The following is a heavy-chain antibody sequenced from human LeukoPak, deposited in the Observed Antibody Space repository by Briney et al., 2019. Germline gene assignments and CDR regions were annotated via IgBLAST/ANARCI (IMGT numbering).Heavy chain of an antibody. V-gene: IGHV1-46*01. CDR1: GYTFTSYY. CDR3: ARQQLSNTWFDY. Sequence: ASVKDSCKASGYTFTSYYMHWVRQAPGQGLEWMGIINPSGGSTSYAQKFQGRVTMTRDMSTSTVYMELSSLRSEDTAVYYCARQQLSNTWFDYWGQGTLVTVSS. D-gene: IGHD6-13*01. CDR2: INPSGGST. J-gene: IGHJ5*01.